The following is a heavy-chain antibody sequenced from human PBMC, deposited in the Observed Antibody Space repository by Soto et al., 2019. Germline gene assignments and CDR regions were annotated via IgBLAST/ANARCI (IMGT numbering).Heavy chain of an antibody. D-gene: IGHD2-15*01. J-gene: IGHJ6*02. CDR3: PNRGLSFCSGGSCYGMHX. CDR1: RFTFSSCG. Sequence: EGSLRLSFAASRFTFSSCGMHWVRQAPGKGLEGVAVISYDGSNKYYAASVKGRFTISRDNSKNTLYLQMNSLIAEDTAVYSCPNRGLSFCSGGSCYGMHXWGQATRVTVS. V-gene: IGHV3-30*18. CDR2: ISYDGSNK.